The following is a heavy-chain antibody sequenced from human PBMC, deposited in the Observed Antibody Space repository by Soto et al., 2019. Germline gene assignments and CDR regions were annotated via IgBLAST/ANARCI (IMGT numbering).Heavy chain of an antibody. V-gene: IGHV1-46*01. CDR1: GYTFTSYY. Sequence: ASVKVSCKASGYTFTSYYMPWVRPAPGQGLEWMVIINPSGGSTSYAQKFQGRVTMTRDTSTSTVYMELSSLRSEDTAVYYCARADRYSSSSSGAFDIWGQGTMVTVSS. J-gene: IGHJ3*02. CDR2: INPSGGST. CDR3: ARADRYSSSSSGAFDI. D-gene: IGHD6-6*01.